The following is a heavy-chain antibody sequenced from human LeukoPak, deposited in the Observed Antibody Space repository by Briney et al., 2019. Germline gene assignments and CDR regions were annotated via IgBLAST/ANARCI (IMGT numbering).Heavy chain of an antibody. CDR2: IYYSGST. J-gene: IGHJ4*02. V-gene: IGHV4-59*01. CDR3: AGQYCSGGSCQLDY. CDR1: GGSISSYY. Sequence: SETLSLTCTVSGGSISSYYWSWIRQPPGKGLEWMGYIYYSGSTNYNPSLKSRVTISVDTSKNQFSLKLSSVTAADTAVYYCAGQYCSGGSCQLDYWGQGTLVTVSS. D-gene: IGHD2-15*01.